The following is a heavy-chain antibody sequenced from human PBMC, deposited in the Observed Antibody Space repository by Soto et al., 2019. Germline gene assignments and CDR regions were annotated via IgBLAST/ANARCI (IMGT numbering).Heavy chain of an antibody. J-gene: IGHJ4*02. Sequence: ALRLSCKNFGFTFGDDGMSWFRQAPGKGLEWVGFIRTKDYGEATEYAASVKGRFTISRDDSDRIVYLQMNSLTSGDTAIYYCSRSTTVTRKSDYWGQGALVTVSA. CDR1: GFTFGDDG. V-gene: IGHV3-49*03. CDR3: SRSTTVTRKSDY. CDR2: IRTKDYGEAT. D-gene: IGHD4-17*01.